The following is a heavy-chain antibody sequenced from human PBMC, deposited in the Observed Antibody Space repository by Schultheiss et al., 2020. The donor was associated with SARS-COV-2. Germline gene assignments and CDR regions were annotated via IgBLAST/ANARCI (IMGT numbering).Heavy chain of an antibody. J-gene: IGHJ3*02. CDR1: GFTFSSYA. Sequence: GGSLRLSCAASGFTFSSYAMHWVRQAPGKGLEYVSAISSNGGSTYYADSVKGRFTISRDNSKNTLYLQMSSLRAEDTAVYYCVKGLPHYYDSSGYALDIWGQGTMVTVSS. V-gene: IGHV3-64D*06. CDR2: ISSNGGST. D-gene: IGHD3-22*01. CDR3: VKGLPHYYDSSGYALDI.